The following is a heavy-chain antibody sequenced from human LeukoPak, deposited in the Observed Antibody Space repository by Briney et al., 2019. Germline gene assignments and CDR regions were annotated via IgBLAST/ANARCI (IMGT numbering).Heavy chain of an antibody. V-gene: IGHV3-23*01. J-gene: IGHJ4*02. CDR2: ISGSGGST. D-gene: IGHD3-22*01. CDR3: AKDPHYYDSSGYSNFDY. Sequence: GGSLRLSCAASGFTFSSYGMSWVRQAPGKGLEWVSAISGSGGSTYYADSVKGRFTISRDNSKNTLYLQMNSLRAEDTAVYYCAKDPHYYDSSGYSNFDYWGQGTLVTVSS. CDR1: GFTFSSYG.